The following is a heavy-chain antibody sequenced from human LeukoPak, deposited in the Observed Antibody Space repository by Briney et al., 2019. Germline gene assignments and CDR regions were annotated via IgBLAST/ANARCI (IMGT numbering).Heavy chain of an antibody. CDR1: EFTFSNYG. D-gene: IGHD3-10*01. J-gene: IGHJ4*02. Sequence: GGSLRLSCAASEFTFSNYGMHWVRQAPGKGLEWVAFIQYDGSNKYYGDSVKGRFTISRDTSKNTLYLQMNSLRAEDTAVYYCAKEHGSGSYFDYWGQGTLVTVSS. CDR3: AKEHGSGSYFDY. CDR2: IQYDGSNK. V-gene: IGHV3-30*02.